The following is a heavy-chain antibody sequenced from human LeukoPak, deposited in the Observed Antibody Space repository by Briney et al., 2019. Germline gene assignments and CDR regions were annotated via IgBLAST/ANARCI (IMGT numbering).Heavy chain of an antibody. V-gene: IGHV4-59*01. CDR2: IDYRGST. CDR3: ARGPSYYYGSGALGY. D-gene: IGHD3-10*01. Sequence: SETLPLTCTVSGGSISTYYWSWIRQPPGKGLEWIAYIDYRGSTTYNPSLRSRVTISVDTSRNQFSLKLSSVTAADTALYYCARGPSYYYGSGALGYWGQGTLVTVSS. CDR1: GGSISTYY. J-gene: IGHJ4*02.